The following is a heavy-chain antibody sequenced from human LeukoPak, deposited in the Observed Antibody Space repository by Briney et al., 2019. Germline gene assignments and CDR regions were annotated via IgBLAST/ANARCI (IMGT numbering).Heavy chain of an antibody. Sequence: PSETLSLTCSVSGVSISSYYWSWIRQPPGKGLKWIGYIYYSGSTNYNPSLKSRVTISVDTSKNKFSLKLGSVTAADTAVYYCARVYYSSSYDYWYFDLWGRGTLVTVSS. CDR1: GVSISSYY. J-gene: IGHJ2*01. CDR2: IYYSGST. D-gene: IGHD6-13*01. CDR3: ARVYYSSSYDYWYFDL. V-gene: IGHV4-59*01.